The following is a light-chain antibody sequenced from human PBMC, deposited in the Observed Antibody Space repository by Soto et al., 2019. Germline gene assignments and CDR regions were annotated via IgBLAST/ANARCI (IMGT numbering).Light chain of an antibody. V-gene: IGKV1D-12*01. CDR1: QGINNW. J-gene: IGKJ4*01. CDR2: TTS. Sequence: DIQMTQSPSSVSASVGDRVTITCRASQGINNWLAWYQQKPGKAPKLLIYTTSNLQSGVPSRFSGSGSGTDFTLTISSLQPEDFANYYCQQANSFPLTFGGGTKVEIK. CDR3: QQANSFPLT.